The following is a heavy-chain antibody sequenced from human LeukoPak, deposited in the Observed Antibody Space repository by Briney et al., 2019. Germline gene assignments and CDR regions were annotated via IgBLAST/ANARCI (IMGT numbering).Heavy chain of an antibody. CDR3: AKTATGSSGFLGVDY. D-gene: IGHD6-19*01. CDR2: IRYDGSTK. CDR1: GFTFSSYG. Sequence: GGSLRLSCAASGFTFSSYGMHWVRQAPGKGLEWVAFIRYDGSTKYYADSVKGRFTISRDNSKNTLYLQMNSLRAEDTAVYYCAKTATGSSGFLGVDYWGQGTLVTVSS. V-gene: IGHV3-30*02. J-gene: IGHJ4*02.